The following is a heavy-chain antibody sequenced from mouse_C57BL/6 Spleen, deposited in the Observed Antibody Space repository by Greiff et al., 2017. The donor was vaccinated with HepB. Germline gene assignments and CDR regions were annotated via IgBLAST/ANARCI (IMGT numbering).Heavy chain of an antibody. J-gene: IGHJ4*01. CDR1: GYAFSSSW. Sequence: VKLQESGPELVKPGASVKISCKASGYAFSSSWMNWVKQRPGKGLEWIGRIYPGDGDTNYNGKFKGKATLTADKSSSTAYMQLSSLTSEDSAVYFCALITTVVGRSMDYWGQGTSVTVSS. CDR2: IYPGDGDT. D-gene: IGHD1-1*01. V-gene: IGHV1-82*01. CDR3: ALITTVVGRSMDY.